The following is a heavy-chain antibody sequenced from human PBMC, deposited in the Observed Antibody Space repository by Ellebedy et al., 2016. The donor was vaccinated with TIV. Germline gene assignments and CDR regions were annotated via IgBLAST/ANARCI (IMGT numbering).Heavy chain of an antibody. V-gene: IGHV3-15*01. J-gene: IGHJ5*02. CDR2: VKTKTEGETL. D-gene: IGHD3-10*01. Sequence: GESLKISXAASGLSFSNVWISWVRQAPGKGLEWLGRVKTKTEGETLDYGAPVKGRFTISRDGPENTVYLQMNSLKTEDTAVYYCTTDHLWANWFDPWGQGTLVTVSS. CDR1: GLSFSNVW. CDR3: TTDHLWANWFDP.